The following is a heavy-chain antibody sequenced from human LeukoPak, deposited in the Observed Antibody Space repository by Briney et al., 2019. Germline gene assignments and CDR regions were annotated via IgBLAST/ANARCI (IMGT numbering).Heavy chain of an antibody. V-gene: IGHV3-21*01. CDR2: ISSSSSYI. Sequence: GGSLRLPCEASGFTFSSYSMNWVRQAPGKGLGWVSSISSSSSYIYYADSVKGRFTISRDNAKNPMYLQMNSLRAEDTAIYYCARVSLLLAHVCDIGGEDPIDTVSS. CDR1: GFTFSSYS. J-gene: IGHJ3*02. D-gene: IGHD3-22*01. CDR3: ARVSLLLAHVCDI.